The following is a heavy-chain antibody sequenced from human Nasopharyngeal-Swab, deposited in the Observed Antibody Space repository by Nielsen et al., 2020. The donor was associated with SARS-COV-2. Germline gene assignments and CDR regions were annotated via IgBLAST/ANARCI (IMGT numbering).Heavy chain of an antibody. D-gene: IGHD3-16*01. Sequence: GESLKISWAASGFTFSSYAMSWVRQAPGKGLEWVSAISGSGGSTYFADFVKGRFTISRDNSKNTLYLQMNSLRAEDTAVYYCAKDYNSVGWGSNKIYYMDVWGKGTTVTVSS. J-gene: IGHJ6*03. CDR2: ISGSGGST. CDR3: AKDYNSVGWGSNKIYYMDV. V-gene: IGHV3-23*01. CDR1: GFTFSSYA.